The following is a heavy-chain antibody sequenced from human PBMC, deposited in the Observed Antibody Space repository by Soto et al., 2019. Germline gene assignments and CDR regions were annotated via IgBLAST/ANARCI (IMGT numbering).Heavy chain of an antibody. V-gene: IGHV3-23*01. D-gene: IGHD6-13*01. CDR2: ISGSGGST. CDR3: AKGFGYSTSWYSDY. CDR1: GFTFSSYA. Sequence: GGSLRLSCAASGFTFSSYAMSWVRQAPGKGLEWVSAISGSGGSTYYADSVKGRFTISRDNSKNTLYVQMNSLRAEDTAVYYCAKGFGYSTSWYSDYWGQGTLVTVS. J-gene: IGHJ4*02.